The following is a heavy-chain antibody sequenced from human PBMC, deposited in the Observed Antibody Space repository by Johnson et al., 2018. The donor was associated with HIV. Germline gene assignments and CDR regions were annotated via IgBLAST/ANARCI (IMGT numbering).Heavy chain of an antibody. CDR2: ISYDGSNK. CDR3: ARDSRYNNYGGGSVGAFDI. D-gene: IGHD4-11*01. V-gene: IGHV3-30*14. CDR1: GFTFSSYA. J-gene: IGHJ3*02. Sequence: QVQLVESGGGVVQPGRSLRLSCAASGFTFSSYAMHWVRQAPGKGLEWVAVISYDGSNKYYADSVTGRFTISRDNSKNTLYLQMNSLRTEDMAVYYCARDSRYNNYGGGSVGAFDIWGQGTTVTVSS.